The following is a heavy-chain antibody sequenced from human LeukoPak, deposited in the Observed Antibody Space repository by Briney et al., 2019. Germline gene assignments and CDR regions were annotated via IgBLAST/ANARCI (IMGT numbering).Heavy chain of an antibody. Sequence: PGGSLRLSCAASGFTFSSYSMNWVRQAPGKGLEWVSSISSSSSYIYYADSVKGRFTISRDNSKNTLYLQMNSLRAEDTAVYYCARDRGIIAARPSAFDIWGQGTMVTVSS. CDR3: ARDRGIIAARPSAFDI. CDR2: ISSSSSYI. D-gene: IGHD6-6*01. J-gene: IGHJ3*02. CDR1: GFTFSSYS. V-gene: IGHV3-21*01.